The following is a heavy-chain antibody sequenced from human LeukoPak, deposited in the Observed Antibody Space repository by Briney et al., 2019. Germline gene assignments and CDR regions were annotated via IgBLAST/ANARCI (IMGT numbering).Heavy chain of an antibody. D-gene: IGHD6-19*01. CDR2: ISSKGGTT. V-gene: IGHV3-64D*06. CDR1: GFDFSGYV. CDR3: VRHSVTQSTSGWYGALDI. J-gene: IGHJ3*02. Sequence: GGSLKLSCLAYGFDFSGYVMEWVRQAPGKGLKSVSVISSKGGTTDYTESVKGRFNVSRDNSQNTLFLEMSGLRAEDTAVYYCVRHSVTQSTSGWYGALDIWGQGTMVVVSS.